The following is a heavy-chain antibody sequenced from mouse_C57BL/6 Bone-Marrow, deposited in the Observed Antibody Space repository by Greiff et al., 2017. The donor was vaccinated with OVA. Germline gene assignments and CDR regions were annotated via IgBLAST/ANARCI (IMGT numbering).Heavy chain of an antibody. CDR1: GYTFTSYW. CDR2: IDPSDSYT. J-gene: IGHJ3*01. Sequence: QVQLQQPGAELVMPGASVKLSCKASGYTFTSYWMHWVKQRPGQGLEWIGEIDPSDSYTNYNQKFKGKSTLTVDKSSSTAYMQLSSLTSEDAAVYYCTLYDGYYSWFAYWGQGTLVTVSA. D-gene: IGHD2-3*01. CDR3: TLYDGYYSWFAY. V-gene: IGHV1-69*01.